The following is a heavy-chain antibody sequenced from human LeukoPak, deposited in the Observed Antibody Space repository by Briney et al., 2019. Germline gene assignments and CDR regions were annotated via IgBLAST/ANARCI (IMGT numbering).Heavy chain of an antibody. CDR1: GFILSNYA. V-gene: IGHV3-13*01. CDR2: LGTAGDT. Sequence: PGGSLRLSCAASGFILSNYAMHWVRQPAGKGLEWVSALGTAGDTFYPGSVKGRFTISRDNAKKSLSLQMSSLRAEDTAIYYCARQSTPHGNFDYWGQGTLVTVSS. J-gene: IGHJ4*02. CDR3: ARQSTPHGNFDY. D-gene: IGHD5-24*01.